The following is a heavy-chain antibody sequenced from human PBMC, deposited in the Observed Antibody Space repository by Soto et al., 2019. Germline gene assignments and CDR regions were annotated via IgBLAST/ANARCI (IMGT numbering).Heavy chain of an antibody. CDR1: GGTFSSYT. CDR2: IIPILGIA. D-gene: IGHD5-18*01. V-gene: IGHV1-69*02. Sequence: SVNVSFKASGGTFSSYTISWVRQAPGQGLEWMGRIIPILGIANYAQKFQGRVTITADKSTSTAYMELSSLRSEDTAVYYCARLRSRGYSYGSPEYNWFDPWGQGTLVTVSS. J-gene: IGHJ5*02. CDR3: ARLRSRGYSYGSPEYNWFDP.